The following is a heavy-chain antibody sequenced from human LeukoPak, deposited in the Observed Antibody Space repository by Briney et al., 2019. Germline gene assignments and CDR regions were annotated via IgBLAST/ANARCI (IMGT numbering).Heavy chain of an antibody. CDR2: IYHSGST. Sequence: SETLSLTCTVSGGSLSSNSYYWGWVRQPPGKGLEWVGGIYHSGSTYYNPSLKSRVTMSVDTSKNQFSLNLRSVTAADTAVYYCARANSRLNWFDPWGQGTLVTVSS. D-gene: IGHD2/OR15-2a*01. CDR1: GGSLSSNSYY. J-gene: IGHJ5*02. CDR3: ARANSRLNWFDP. V-gene: IGHV4-39*07.